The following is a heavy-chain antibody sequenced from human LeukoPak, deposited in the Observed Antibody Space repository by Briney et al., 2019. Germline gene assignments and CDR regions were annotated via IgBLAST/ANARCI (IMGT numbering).Heavy chain of an antibody. Sequence: GGSLRLSCAASGFNFGDYSMNWVRQAPGKGLEWVSYVSGGSRTIVYADSVKGRFTISRGDVKNSVYLQMNSLRDEDTAVYYCARGYCSSTSCYPGGNWFDPWGQGTLVTVSS. CDR1: GFNFGDYS. J-gene: IGHJ5*02. CDR3: ARGYCSSTSCYPGGNWFDP. D-gene: IGHD2-2*01. V-gene: IGHV3-48*02. CDR2: VSGGSRTI.